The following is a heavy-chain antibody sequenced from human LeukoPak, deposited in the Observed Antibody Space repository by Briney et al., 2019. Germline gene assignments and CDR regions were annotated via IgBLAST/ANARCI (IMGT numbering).Heavy chain of an antibody. D-gene: IGHD3-9*01. CDR2: IIPIFGTA. V-gene: IGHV1-69*13. Sequence: ASVKVSCKASGGTFSSYAISWVRQAPGQGLEWMGGIIPIFGTANYAQKFQGRVTITADESTSTAYMEPSSLRSEDTAVYYCASMSRPLYDILTGYPPTNYYYYGMDVWGQGTTVTVSS. CDR1: GGTFSSYA. J-gene: IGHJ6*02. CDR3: ASMSRPLYDILTGYPPTNYYYYGMDV.